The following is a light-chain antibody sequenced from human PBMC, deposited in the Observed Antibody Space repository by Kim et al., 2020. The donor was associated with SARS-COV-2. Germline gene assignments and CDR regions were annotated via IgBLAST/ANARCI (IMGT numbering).Light chain of an antibody. Sequence: GQSVPNSCTGTSSDVGGYNYVSWYQQHPGKAPKLMIYDVSKRPSGVPDRFSGSKSGNTASLTISGLQAEDEADYYCCSYAGSYTVVFGGGTQLTVL. J-gene: IGLJ2*01. CDR1: SSDVGGYNY. V-gene: IGLV2-11*01. CDR3: CSYAGSYTVV. CDR2: DVS.